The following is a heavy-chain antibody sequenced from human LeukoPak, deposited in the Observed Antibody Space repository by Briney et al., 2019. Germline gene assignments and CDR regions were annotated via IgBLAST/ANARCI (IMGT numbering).Heavy chain of an antibody. Sequence: PSETLSLTCTVSGGSISSGDYYWSWIRQPPGKGLEWIGYIYYSGSTYYNPSLKSRVTISVDTSKNQFSLKLSSVTAADTAVYYCARVWNGDPRGYWGQGTLVTVSS. D-gene: IGHD1-1*01. CDR1: GGSISSGDYY. CDR3: ARVWNGDPRGY. CDR2: IYYSGST. J-gene: IGHJ4*02. V-gene: IGHV4-30-4*01.